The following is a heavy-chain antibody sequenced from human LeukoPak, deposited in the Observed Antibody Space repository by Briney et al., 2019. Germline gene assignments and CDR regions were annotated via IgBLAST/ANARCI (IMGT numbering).Heavy chain of an antibody. J-gene: IGHJ4*02. CDR1: GYSFTSYW. V-gene: IGHV5-51*01. Sequence: GESLQISCKDSGYSFTSYWIGWVRPMPGKGLEWMGIIYPGDSDTRYSPSFQGQVTISADKSINTAYLQWSSLKASDTAIYYCARRGEAMDPFDYWGQGTLVTVSS. CDR2: IYPGDSDT. CDR3: ARRGEAMDPFDY. D-gene: IGHD5-18*01.